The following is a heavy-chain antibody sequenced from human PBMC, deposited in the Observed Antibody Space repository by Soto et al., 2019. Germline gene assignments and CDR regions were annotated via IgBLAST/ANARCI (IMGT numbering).Heavy chain of an antibody. CDR2: IHPGDSNT. D-gene: IGHD1-20*01. V-gene: IGHV5-51*01. CDR3: ARPHKWNANDAFDI. CDR1: GYSFTSNW. Sequence: SLKISCKGSGYSFTSNWIGWVRQMPGKGLEWMGIIHPGDSNTRYSPSSQGQVTISADKSISTAYLQWSSLKASDTAMYYCARPHKWNANDAFDIWGQGTMVTVSS. J-gene: IGHJ3*02.